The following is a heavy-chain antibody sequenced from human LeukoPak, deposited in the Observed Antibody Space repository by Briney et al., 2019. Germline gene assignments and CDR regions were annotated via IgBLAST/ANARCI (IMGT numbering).Heavy chain of an antibody. CDR3: ARVESGQWLDPYYFDY. J-gene: IGHJ4*02. CDR2: IIPIFGTA. V-gene: IGHV1-69*06. D-gene: IGHD6-19*01. Sequence: ASVKVSCKASGGTFSSYAISWVRQAPGQGLEWMGGIIPIFGTANYAQKFQGRVTITADKSTSTAYMELSSLRSEDTAVYYCARVESGQWLDPYYFDYWGQGTLVTVSS. CDR1: GGTFSSYA.